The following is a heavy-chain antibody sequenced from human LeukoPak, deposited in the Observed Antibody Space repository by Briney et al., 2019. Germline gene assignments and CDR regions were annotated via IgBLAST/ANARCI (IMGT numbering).Heavy chain of an antibody. CDR3: ARVGDYALKD. V-gene: IGHV4-4*07. CDR1: GGSISSYY. D-gene: IGHD3-16*01. Sequence: SETLSLTCTVSGGSISSYYWSWIRQPAGKGLEWIGRIYTSGSTNYNPSLNSRVTMSVDTSKNQCILKLSSVTAADTAVYYCARVGDYALKDWGQGTLVAVSS. CDR2: IYTSGST. J-gene: IGHJ4*02.